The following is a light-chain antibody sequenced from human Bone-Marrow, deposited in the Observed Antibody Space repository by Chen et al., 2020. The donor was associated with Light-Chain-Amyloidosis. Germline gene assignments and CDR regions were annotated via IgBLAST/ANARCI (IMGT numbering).Light chain of an antibody. J-gene: IGKJ4*01. CDR1: QTIISNY. Sequence: EIVLTQSPGTLSLSPGEGANLSCRASQTIISNYLTWYQQKFGQAPRRLIYGSSSSATAIPDRFTGRRCGTDFTLTINRLEPEHFAMYYCQQYGTSPLTFGGGTKVEIK. CDR2: GSS. V-gene: IGKV3-20*01. CDR3: QQYGTSPLT.